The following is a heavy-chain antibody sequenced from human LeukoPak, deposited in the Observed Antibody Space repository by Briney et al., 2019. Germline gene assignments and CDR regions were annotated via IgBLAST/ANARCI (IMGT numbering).Heavy chain of an antibody. V-gene: IGHV5-51*01. Sequence: GESLKISCKGSEYGFTSYWIGWVRQMPGKGLEWMGIIYPGDSDTRYSPSFQGQVTISADKSINTAYLQWSSLKASDTAMYYCARLSLSYYDSSGYYFDYWGQGTLVTVSS. CDR3: ARLSLSYYDSSGYYFDY. CDR1: EYGFTSYW. D-gene: IGHD3-22*01. CDR2: IYPGDSDT. J-gene: IGHJ4*02.